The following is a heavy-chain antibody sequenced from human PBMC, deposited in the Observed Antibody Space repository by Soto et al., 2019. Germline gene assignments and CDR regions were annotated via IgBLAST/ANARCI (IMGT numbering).Heavy chain of an antibody. D-gene: IGHD3-10*01. CDR1: GFTFSTYA. Sequence: EEQLLESGGGLIHPGGSLRLSCATSGFTFSTYAISWVRQAPGKGLEWVSTISGNSEITYYADSVKGRFTISKDISTNTVYLQMSSLIAEDTAAYYCAKDKYSVSWSYRYYYVYPGMDVWGQGTTVTVTS. J-gene: IGHJ6*02. V-gene: IGHV3-23*01. CDR3: AKDKYSVSWSYRYYYVYPGMDV. CDR2: ISGNSEIT.